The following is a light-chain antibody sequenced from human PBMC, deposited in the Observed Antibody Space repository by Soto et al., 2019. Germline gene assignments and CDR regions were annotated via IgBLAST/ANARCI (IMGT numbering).Light chain of an antibody. J-gene: IGKJ5*01. CDR3: QQYNNWTIA. Sequence: EVVLTQSPGTLSLSPGERATLSCRASQSVSSNYFAWYQQKPGQAPRLLIYGGSTRATGIPDRFSGSGSGTDFTPTISRLEPEDVAGYDCQQYNNWTIAFGQGTRLELK. V-gene: IGKV3-20*01. CDR1: QSVSSNY. CDR2: GGS.